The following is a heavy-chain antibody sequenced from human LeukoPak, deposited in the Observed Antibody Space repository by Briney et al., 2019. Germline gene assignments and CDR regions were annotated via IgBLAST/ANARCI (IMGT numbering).Heavy chain of an antibody. CDR3: ARDLTNPAHSKWELSDY. J-gene: IGHJ4*02. CDR1: GFTFSSYW. Sequence: GGSLRLSCAASGFTFSSYWMSWVRQAPGKGLEWVANIKQDGSEKYYVDSVKGRFTISRDNAKNSLYLQMNSLRAEDTAVYYCARDLTNPAHSKWELSDYWGQGTLVTVSS. D-gene: IGHD1-26*01. CDR2: IKQDGSEK. V-gene: IGHV3-7*01.